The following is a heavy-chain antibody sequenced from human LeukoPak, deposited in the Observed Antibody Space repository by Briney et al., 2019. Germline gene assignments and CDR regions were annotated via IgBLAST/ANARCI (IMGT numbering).Heavy chain of an antibody. CDR2: ISSNGGST. Sequence: PRGSLRLSCPASGFTFSSQAMYWVCQAPRKGLEYVLGISSNGGSTYYADSLKGRFTISRDNSKNMLYFQMSSLRAEDTAVYYCVKDRSAPGLFDYWGQGTLVTVSS. CDR1: GFTFSSQA. J-gene: IGHJ4*02. V-gene: IGHV3-64*05. D-gene: IGHD6-13*01. CDR3: VKDRSAPGLFDY.